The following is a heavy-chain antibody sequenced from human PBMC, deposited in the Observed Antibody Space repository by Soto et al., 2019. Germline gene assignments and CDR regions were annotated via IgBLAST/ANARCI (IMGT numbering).Heavy chain of an antibody. D-gene: IGHD6-6*01. V-gene: IGHV1-69*13. CDR1: GDTFSNYP. CDR2: IIPIFATA. CDR3: ARTRIADRQDFSGDLLSHYDWGMDV. J-gene: IGHJ6*04. Sequence: SSVKVSCKASGDTFSNYPISWVRQAPGQGLEWMGGIIPIFATANYAQKFQGRVTITADEAASTAYMELSSLRSDDKAVYYCARTRIADRQDFSGDLLSHYDWGMDVWGK.